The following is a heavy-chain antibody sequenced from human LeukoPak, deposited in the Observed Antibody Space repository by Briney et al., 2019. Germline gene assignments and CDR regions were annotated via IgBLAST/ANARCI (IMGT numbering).Heavy chain of an antibody. CDR2: ISSSSSYI. D-gene: IGHD3-9*01. Sequence: GGSLRLSCAASGFTFSSYSMNWVRQAPGKGLEWVSSISSSSSYIYYADSVKGRFTISRDNAKNSLYLQMNSLRAEDTAVYYCARDLKRYGPIDYWGQGTLVTVSS. V-gene: IGHV3-21*01. J-gene: IGHJ4*02. CDR1: GFTFSSYS. CDR3: ARDLKRYGPIDY.